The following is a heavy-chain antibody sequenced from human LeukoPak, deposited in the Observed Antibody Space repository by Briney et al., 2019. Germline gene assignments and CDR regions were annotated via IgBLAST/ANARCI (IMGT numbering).Heavy chain of an antibody. Sequence: GSSVKVSCKASGGTFSSYTISWVRQAPGQGLEWMGRIIPILGIANYAHKLEGRVTITADTSTSTAYMELRSLRSEDTAVYYCARTVDTAMTAPPYYMDVWGKGTTVTVSS. CDR1: GGTFSSYT. D-gene: IGHD5-18*01. CDR3: ARTVDTAMTAPPYYMDV. J-gene: IGHJ6*03. V-gene: IGHV1-69*02. CDR2: IIPILGIA.